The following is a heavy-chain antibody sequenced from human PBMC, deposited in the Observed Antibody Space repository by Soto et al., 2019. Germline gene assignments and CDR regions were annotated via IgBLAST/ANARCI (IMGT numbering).Heavy chain of an antibody. Sequence: ASVKVSCKASGYTFTDYYMHWVRQAPGQGLEWMGWINPNTGGTKYAQKFQGRVTMTRDTSISTAYMELSSLRSDDTAVYYCARDWYYFDSSGYSKQVYYYYYGLDVWGQGPKVTVYS. CDR2: INPNTGGT. CDR3: ARDWYYFDSSGYSKQVYYYYYGLDV. V-gene: IGHV1-2*02. D-gene: IGHD3-22*01. CDR1: GYTFTDYY. J-gene: IGHJ6*02.